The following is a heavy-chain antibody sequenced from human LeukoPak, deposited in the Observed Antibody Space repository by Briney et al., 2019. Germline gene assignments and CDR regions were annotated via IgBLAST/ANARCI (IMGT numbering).Heavy chain of an antibody. CDR1: GFTFSNYD. Sequence: GGSLRLSCAASGFTFSNYDMHWVRQATGKGLEWVSGIGTAGDTYYPDSVKGRFTISRENAKNSLYLQMNSLRAEDAAVYYCARDRPDYGAERFAYWGQGTLVTVSS. D-gene: IGHD4-17*01. CDR3: ARDRPDYGAERFAY. V-gene: IGHV3-13*01. J-gene: IGHJ4*02. CDR2: IGTAGDT.